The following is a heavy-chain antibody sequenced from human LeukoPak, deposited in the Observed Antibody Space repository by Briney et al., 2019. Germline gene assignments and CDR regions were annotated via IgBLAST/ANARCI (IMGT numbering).Heavy chain of an antibody. CDR1: GYTFTSYD. D-gene: IGHD2-15*01. CDR2: MNPNSGNT. CDR3: ATRVVGYCSGGSCPDDAFDI. J-gene: IGHJ3*02. Sequence: GASVKVSCKASGYTFTSYDINWVRQATGQGLEWMGWMNPNSGNTGYAQKFQGRVTMTRNTSRSTAYMELRSLRSEDTAVYYCATRVVGYCSGGSCPDDAFDIWGQGTMVTVSS. V-gene: IGHV1-8*01.